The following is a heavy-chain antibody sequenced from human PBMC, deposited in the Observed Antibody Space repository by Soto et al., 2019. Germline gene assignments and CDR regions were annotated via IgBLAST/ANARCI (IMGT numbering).Heavy chain of an antibody. Sequence: EVQLVESGGGLVQPGGSLRLSCAASGFTVSSNYMSWVRQAPGKVLEWVSVIYSGGSTYYADSVKGRFTISRDNSKNTLYLQMNSLRAEDTAVYYCARALLPHDAFDIWGQGTMVTVSS. CDR1: GFTVSSNY. CDR3: ARALLPHDAFDI. CDR2: IYSGGST. J-gene: IGHJ3*02. V-gene: IGHV3-66*01.